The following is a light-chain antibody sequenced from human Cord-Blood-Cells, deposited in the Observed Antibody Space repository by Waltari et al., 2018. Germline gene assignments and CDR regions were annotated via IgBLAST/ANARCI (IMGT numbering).Light chain of an antibody. Sequence: DIQMTQTPSTPSASVGDRVTITCRASQSISSWLAWYQQKTGKAPMLLIYDASSLESGVPSRFSGSGSGTEFTLTISSLQPDDFATYYCQQYNSYWTFGQGTKVEIK. CDR2: DAS. CDR3: QQYNSYWT. V-gene: IGKV1-5*01. CDR1: QSISSW. J-gene: IGKJ1*01.